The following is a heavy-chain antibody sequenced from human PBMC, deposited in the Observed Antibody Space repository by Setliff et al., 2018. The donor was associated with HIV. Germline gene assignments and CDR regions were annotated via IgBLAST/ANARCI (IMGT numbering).Heavy chain of an antibody. CDR1: GFTVSSNY. Sequence: PGGSLRLSCAASGFTVSSNYMSWVRQAPGKGLEWVSVIYGGGTTHYADSVKGRFTFSRDNSKNTVYLQMNSLRVEDTAVYYCARELYREWDYWGQGTLVTVSS. V-gene: IGHV3-66*02. CDR2: IYGGGTT. D-gene: IGHD3-10*01. J-gene: IGHJ4*02. CDR3: ARELYREWDY.